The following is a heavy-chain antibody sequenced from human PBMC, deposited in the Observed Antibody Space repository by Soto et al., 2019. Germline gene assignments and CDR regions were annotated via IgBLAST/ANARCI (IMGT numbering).Heavy chain of an antibody. CDR3: AKSGVLLWFGDLSYYFGC. D-gene: IGHD3-10*01. CDR2: ISGSGRST. CDR1: GFTFSSYA. V-gene: IGHV3-23*01. Sequence: EVQLLESGGGLVQPGGSLRLSCAASGFTFSSYAMSWVRQTPGKGLEWVSAISGSGRSTYYADSVKGRFTISRDNSKNTLYLQMNSLRAEDTAVYYCAKSGVLLWFGDLSYYFGCWGQGTLVTVSS. J-gene: IGHJ4*02.